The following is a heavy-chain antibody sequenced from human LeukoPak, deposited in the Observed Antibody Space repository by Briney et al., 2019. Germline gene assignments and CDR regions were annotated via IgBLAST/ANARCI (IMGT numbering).Heavy chain of an antibody. CDR1: GFTFSSYE. V-gene: IGHV3-48*03. D-gene: IGHD3-10*01. Sequence: GGSLRLSCAASGFTFSSYEMNWVRQAPGKGLEWVSYISSSGSTIYYADSVKGRFTISRDNAKNTLHLQMNSLRAKDTAVYYCARGARGSGTASDYWGQGTLVTVSS. CDR3: ARGARGSGTASDY. J-gene: IGHJ4*02. CDR2: ISSSGSTI.